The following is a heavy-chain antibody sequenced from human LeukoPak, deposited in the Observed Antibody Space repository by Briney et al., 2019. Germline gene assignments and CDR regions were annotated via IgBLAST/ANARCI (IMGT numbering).Heavy chain of an antibody. CDR3: AREVVAVAGQGWFDP. CDR2: INPNSGGT. D-gene: IGHD6-19*01. J-gene: IGHJ5*02. V-gene: IGHV1-2*02. CDR1: GYTFTGYY. Sequence: EASVKVSCKASGYTFTGYYMHWVRQAPGQGLEWMGWINPNSGGTNYAQKFQGRVTMTRDTSISTAYMELSRLRSDDTAVYYCAREVVAVAGQGWFDPWGQGTLVTVSS.